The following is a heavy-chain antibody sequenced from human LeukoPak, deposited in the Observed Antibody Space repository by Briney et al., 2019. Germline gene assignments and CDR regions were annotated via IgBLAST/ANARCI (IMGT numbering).Heavy chain of an antibody. CDR2: INSGSDII. V-gene: IGHV3-48*01. D-gene: IGHD2-2*01. Sequence: PGGSLRLSCAASGFTFPTYHMVWVRQSPGKGLEWLAYINSGSDIIYYADSVKGRFTISRDNAKNSLYLEMISPRAEDTAVYFCARGRGYCSRTTCWYFDYWGQGTLVTVSS. CDR3: ARGRGYCSRTTCWYFDY. J-gene: IGHJ4*02. CDR1: GFTFPTYH.